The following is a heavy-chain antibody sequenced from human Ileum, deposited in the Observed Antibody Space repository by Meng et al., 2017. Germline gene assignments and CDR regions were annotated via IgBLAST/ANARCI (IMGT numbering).Heavy chain of an antibody. Sequence: QDQLQQSGPGLVKPSPTLSLTLAISGDSVSSNSAAWNWIRQSPSRGLEWLGRTYYRSKWFNEYAVSVKSRITINPDTSENQFSLQLNSVTPEDAAVYYCARGGGSYYHFDYWGQGTLVTVSS. V-gene: IGHV6-1*01. CDR2: TYYRSKWFN. D-gene: IGHD1-26*01. CDR1: GDSVSSNSAA. CDR3: ARGGGSYYHFDY. J-gene: IGHJ4*02.